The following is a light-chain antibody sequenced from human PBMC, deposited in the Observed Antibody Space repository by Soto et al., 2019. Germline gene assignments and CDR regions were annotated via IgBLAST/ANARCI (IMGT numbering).Light chain of an antibody. J-gene: IGLJ2*01. V-gene: IGLV2-14*01. CDR3: TSYRGSGIFEV. CDR1: SSDIGVYNY. Sequence: QSVLTQPASVSGSPGQSITISCTGTSSDIGVYNYVSWYQQHPGKAPKLMIYDVTNRPSGVANRFSGSKSGNTASLTISGLQAEDEADYYCTSYRGSGIFEVFGGGTKLTVL. CDR2: DVT.